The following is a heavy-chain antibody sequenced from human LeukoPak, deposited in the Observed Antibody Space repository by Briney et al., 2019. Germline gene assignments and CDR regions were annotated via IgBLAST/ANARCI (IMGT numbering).Heavy chain of an antibody. CDR1: GYSFTSYW. D-gene: IGHD6-13*01. V-gene: IGHV5-51*01. J-gene: IGHJ6*02. CDR3: ARHVRLNSSSLVGAYYYGMDV. CDR2: IYPGDSDT. Sequence: GESLKISCKGSGYSFTSYWIGWVRQMPGKGLEWMGIIYPGDSDTRYSPSFQGQVTISADKSISTAYLQWSSLKASDTAMYYCARHVRLNSSSLVGAYYYGMDVWGQGTTVTVSS.